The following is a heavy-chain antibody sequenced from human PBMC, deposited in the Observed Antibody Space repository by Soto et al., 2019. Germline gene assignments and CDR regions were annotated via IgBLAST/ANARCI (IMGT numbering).Heavy chain of an antibody. D-gene: IGHD3-22*01. J-gene: IGHJ4*02. V-gene: IGHV3-30*03. CDR2: ISHDGSNK. CDR1: GITFSSYG. Sequence: GGSLRLSCAASGITFSSYGMHWVRQAPGKGLEWVAVISHDGSNKYYADSVKGRFTISRDNSKNTLYLQMNSLRAEDTAVYYCARDYDSSGYPRYYFDYWGQGTLVTVSS. CDR3: ARDYDSSGYPRYYFDY.